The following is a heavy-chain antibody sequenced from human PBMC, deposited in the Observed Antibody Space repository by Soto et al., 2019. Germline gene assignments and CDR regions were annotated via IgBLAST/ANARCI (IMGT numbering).Heavy chain of an antibody. J-gene: IGHJ5*02. Sequence: QVQLQESGPGLVQPSQTLSLTCSVSGDSITNGYYYWSWIRQHPGKGLEWIGYIYYSGSAYYNPSFKSRATISVDTSENQFSLKLTSVTAADTAMYDCARAKLVPAYWEWFDPWGQGTLVTVSS. D-gene: IGHD2-2*01. CDR1: GDSITNGYYY. CDR3: ARAKLVPAYWEWFDP. V-gene: IGHV4-31*03. CDR2: IYYSGSA.